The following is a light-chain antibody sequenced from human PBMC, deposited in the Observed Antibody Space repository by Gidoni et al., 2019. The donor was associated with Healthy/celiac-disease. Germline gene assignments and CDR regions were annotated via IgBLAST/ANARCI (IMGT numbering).Light chain of an antibody. J-gene: IGLJ2*01. CDR3: SSYTSSSTGVV. CDR2: EVS. CDR1: SSDVGGYNY. Sequence: QSAPTQPASVSGSPGQSITISCTGTSSDVGGYNYVSWYQQHPGKAPKLMIYEVSNRPSGVSNRFSGSKSGNTASLTISGLQAEDEADYYCSSYTSSSTGVVFGGGTKLTVL. V-gene: IGLV2-14*01.